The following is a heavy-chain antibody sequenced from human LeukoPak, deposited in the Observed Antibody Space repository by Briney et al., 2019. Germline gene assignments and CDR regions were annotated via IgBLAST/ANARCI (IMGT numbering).Heavy chain of an antibody. V-gene: IGHV1-69*05. CDR3: ARSNHLPYYDFWSGYTYFDY. CDR1: GGNFSSYA. Sequence: ASVKVSCKAYGGNFSSYAISWVRQAPGQGLEWMGGIIPIFGTANYAQKFQGRVTITTDESTSTAYMELSSLRSEDTAVYYCARSNHLPYYDFWSGYTYFDYWGQGTLVTVSS. D-gene: IGHD3-3*01. J-gene: IGHJ4*02. CDR2: IIPIFGTA.